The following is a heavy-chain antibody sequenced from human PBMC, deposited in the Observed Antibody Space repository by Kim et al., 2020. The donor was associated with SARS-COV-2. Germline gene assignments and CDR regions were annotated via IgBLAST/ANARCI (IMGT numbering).Heavy chain of an antibody. CDR3: ASVTVDIVGAPANYGMGV. CDR2: IYYSGST. Sequence: SETLSLTCTVSGGSIRSSSYYWGWIRQPPGKGLEWIGSIYYSGSTYYNPSLKRRVTISEDTSKNQFSLELSSVTAADTVVYYCASVTVDIVGAPANYGMGVWGQGTTVTVSS. D-gene: IGHD2-2*03. V-gene: IGHV4-39*01. J-gene: IGHJ6*02. CDR1: GGSIRSSSYY.